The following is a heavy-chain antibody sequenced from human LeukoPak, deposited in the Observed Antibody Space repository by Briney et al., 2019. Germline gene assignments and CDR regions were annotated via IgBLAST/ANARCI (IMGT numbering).Heavy chain of an antibody. CDR3: AREDCSGGSCSSDAFVI. CDR1: GGTFSSYA. CDR2: IIPIFGTA. V-gene: IGHV1-69*13. Sequence: GASVKVSCKASGGTFSSYAISWVRQAPGQGLEWMGGIIPIFGTANYAQKFQGRVTITADESTSTAYMELSSLRSEDTAVYYCAREDCSGGSCSSDAFVIWGQGTMVTVSS. D-gene: IGHD2-15*01. J-gene: IGHJ3*02.